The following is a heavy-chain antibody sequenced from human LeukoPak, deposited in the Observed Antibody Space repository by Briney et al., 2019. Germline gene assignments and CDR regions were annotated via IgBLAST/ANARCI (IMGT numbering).Heavy chain of an antibody. J-gene: IGHJ3*02. CDR3: ARVTAAGGTDDAFDI. CDR2: INRRGST. D-gene: IGHD6-13*01. Sequence: SETLSLTCAVYGGSFSNYWSWIRQPPGKGLEWIGEINRRGSTNYNPSLKSRVTISVDTSKNQFSLNLNSLTVADTAVYYCARVTAAGGTDDAFDIWGQGTMVSVSS. CDR1: GGSFSNY. V-gene: IGHV4-34*01.